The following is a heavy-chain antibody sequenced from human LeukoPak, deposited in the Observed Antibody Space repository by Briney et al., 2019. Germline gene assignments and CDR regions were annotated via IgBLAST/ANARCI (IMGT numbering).Heavy chain of an antibody. CDR3: YDSSGYYYAALG. J-gene: IGHJ4*02. Sequence: GGSLRLSCAASGFTFSSYAMSWVRQAPGKGLEWVSAISGSGGSTYYADSVKGRFTTSRDNSKNTLYLQMNSLRAEDTAVYYCYDSSGYYYAALGWGQGTLVTVSS. CDR1: GFTFSSYA. CDR2: ISGSGGST. V-gene: IGHV3-23*01. D-gene: IGHD3-22*01.